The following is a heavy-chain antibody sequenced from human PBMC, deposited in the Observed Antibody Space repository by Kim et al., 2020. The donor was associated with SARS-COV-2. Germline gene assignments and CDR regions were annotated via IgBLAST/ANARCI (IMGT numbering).Heavy chain of an antibody. D-gene: IGHD3-3*01. J-gene: IGHJ4*02. Sequence: YSTPSLKSRVTISVDRSKNQFSLKLSSVTAADTAVYYCARNDFWSGYDYWGQGTLVTVSS. V-gene: IGHV4-30-2*01. CDR3: ARNDFWSGYDY.